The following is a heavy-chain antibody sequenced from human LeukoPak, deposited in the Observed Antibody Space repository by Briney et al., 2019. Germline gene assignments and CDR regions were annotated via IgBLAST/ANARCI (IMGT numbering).Heavy chain of an antibody. V-gene: IGHV4-34*01. CDR1: GGSFSGYY. J-gene: IGHJ4*02. D-gene: IGHD3-10*01. CDR2: INHSGST. CDR3: ARRRTVRGVHRFDY. Sequence: SETLSLTCAVYGGSFSGYYWSWIRQPPGKGLEWIGEINHSGSTNYNPSLKSRVTISVDTSKNQFSLKLSSVTAADTAVYYCARRRTVRGVHRFDYWGQGTLVTVSS.